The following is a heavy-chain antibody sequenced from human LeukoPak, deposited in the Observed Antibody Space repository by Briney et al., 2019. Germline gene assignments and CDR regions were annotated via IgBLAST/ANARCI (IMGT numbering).Heavy chain of an antibody. CDR2: INTNTGNP. V-gene: IGHV7-4-1*02. CDR1: GYTFTSYA. CDR3: ARERTELWFGELEVDY. Sequence: ASVKVSCKASGYTFTSYAMNWVRQAPGQGLEWMGWINTNTGNPTYAQGFTGRFVFSLDTSVSTAYLQISSLKTEDTAVYYCARERTELWFGELEVDYWGQGTLVTVSS. J-gene: IGHJ4*02. D-gene: IGHD3-10*01.